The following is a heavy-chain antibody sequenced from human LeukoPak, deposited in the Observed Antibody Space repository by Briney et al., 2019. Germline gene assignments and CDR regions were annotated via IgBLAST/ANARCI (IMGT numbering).Heavy chain of an antibody. J-gene: IGHJ4*02. CDR2: ISVSGGST. Sequence: QTGGSLRLYCAAYGFTFSNEAMSWVRQAQAKGLEWVSSISVSGGSTYYADSVKGRFTISRDDSKNTLYLQMNSMRAEDTAVYYCAKGGGSWYGDWGQGTLVTVSS. D-gene: IGHD6-13*01. CDR3: AKGGGSWYGD. V-gene: IGHV3-23*01. CDR1: GFTFSNEA.